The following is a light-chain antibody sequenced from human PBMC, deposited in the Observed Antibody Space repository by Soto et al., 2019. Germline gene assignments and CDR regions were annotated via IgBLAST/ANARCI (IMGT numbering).Light chain of an antibody. CDR3: QQYDNLPGT. CDR1: QDISNY. CDR2: DAS. Sequence: DIQMTQSPSSLSASVGDRVTITCQASQDISNYLNWYQQKPWKAPKLLIYDASNLETGVPSRFSGSGSGTDFTFTISSLQPEDIATYYCQQYDNLPGTFGGGTKVDIK. J-gene: IGKJ4*01. V-gene: IGKV1-33*01.